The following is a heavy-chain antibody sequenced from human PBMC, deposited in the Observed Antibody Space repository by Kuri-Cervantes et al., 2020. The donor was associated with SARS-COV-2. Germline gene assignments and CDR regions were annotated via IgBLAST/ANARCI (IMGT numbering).Heavy chain of an antibody. V-gene: IGHV3-21*01. CDR1: GFTFSSYS. CDR2: INSGSSYI. Sequence: GESLKIPCAASGFTFSSYSRNWVRQAPGKGQEWVSSINSGSSYINYAVSGKGRFTISRYNAKNSLYLKMNSLRAEDTAVYYCERAGRWLQSTPFDYWGQGTLVTVSS. CDR3: ERAGRWLQSTPFDY. J-gene: IGHJ4*02. D-gene: IGHD5-24*01.